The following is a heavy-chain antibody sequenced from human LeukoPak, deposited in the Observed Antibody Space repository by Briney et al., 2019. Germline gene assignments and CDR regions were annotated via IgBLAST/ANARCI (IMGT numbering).Heavy chain of an antibody. CDR2: INPSGGST. D-gene: IGHD3-10*01. J-gene: IGHJ4*02. V-gene: IGHV1-46*01. CDR3: ARDRLTIDEGSGSYEFDY. CDR1: GYTFTNYY. Sequence: ASVKVSCKASGYTFTNYYMHWVRQAPGQGLEWMGIINPSGGSTIYAQKFQGRVTMTRDTSTSTVYMELSSLRSEDTAVYYCARDRLTIDEGSGSYEFDYWGQGTLVTVSS.